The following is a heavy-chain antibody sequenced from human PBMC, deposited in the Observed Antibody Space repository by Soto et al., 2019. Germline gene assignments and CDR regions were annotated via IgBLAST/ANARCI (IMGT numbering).Heavy chain of an antibody. Sequence: QVQLQESGPGLVKPSQTLSLTCTVSGGSISSGGYYWSWIRQHPGKGLEWIGYIYYSGSTYYNPSLKGRVTISVDTSKNQFSLKLSSVTAADTAVYYCARGDYGGNSGSEYFQHWGQGTLVTVSS. V-gene: IGHV4-31*03. D-gene: IGHD4-17*01. CDR2: IYYSGST. CDR1: GGSISSGGYY. CDR3: ARGDYGGNSGSEYFQH. J-gene: IGHJ1*01.